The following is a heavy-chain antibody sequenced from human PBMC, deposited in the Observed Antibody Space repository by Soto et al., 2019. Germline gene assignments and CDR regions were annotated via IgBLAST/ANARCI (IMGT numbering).Heavy chain of an antibody. CDR2: FDVSVGHT. J-gene: IGHJ4*02. Sequence: WSLRLSCAASGFSCSSYAVSLVRQAPGKGLEGVAVFDVSVGHTYYTNSVKGRFTISNDNSKNTLFLQMNSLKAEDTAVYFCAKNLQYDSGWSLHYWGQGTLVTVSS. CDR1: GFSCSSYA. CDR3: AKNLQYDSGWSLHY. V-gene: IGHV3-23*01. D-gene: IGHD6-19*01.